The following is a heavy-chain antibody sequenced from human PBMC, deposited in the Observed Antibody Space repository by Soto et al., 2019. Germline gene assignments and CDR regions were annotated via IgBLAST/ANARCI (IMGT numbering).Heavy chain of an antibody. CDR2: TYYRSKWYN. D-gene: IGHD3-3*01. J-gene: IGHJ4*02. CDR1: GDSVSSNSAA. Sequence: AISGDSVSSNSAAWNWIRQSPSRGLEWLGRTYYRSKWYNDYAVSVKSRITINPDTSKNQFSLQLNSVTPEDTAVYYCARATLGDFWSGQRMSNFDYRGQGTMVTVSS. V-gene: IGHV6-1*01. CDR3: ARATLGDFWSGQRMSNFDY.